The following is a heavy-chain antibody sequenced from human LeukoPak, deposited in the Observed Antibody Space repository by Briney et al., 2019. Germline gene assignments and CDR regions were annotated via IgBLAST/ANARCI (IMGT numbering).Heavy chain of an antibody. CDR2: INPSGGST. D-gene: IGHD3-10*01. CDR1: GYTFTSYY. CDR3: ARALFMVRGVIIGAPYYYGMDV. V-gene: IGHV1-46*01. Sequence: ASVKVSCKASGYTFTSYYMHWVRQAPGQGLEWMGKINPSGGSTSYAQKFQGRVTMTRDTSTSTVYMELSSLRSEDTAVYYCARALFMVRGVIIGAPYYYGMDVWGQGTTVTVSS. J-gene: IGHJ6*02.